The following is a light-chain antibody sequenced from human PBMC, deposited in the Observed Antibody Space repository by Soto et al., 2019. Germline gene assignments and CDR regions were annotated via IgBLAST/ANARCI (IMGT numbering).Light chain of an antibody. CDR2: SDS. CDR1: NPNIGSNP. CDR3: AAWDGSLKGYV. J-gene: IGLJ1*01. Sequence: QSVLTQPPSASGTPGQRVTISCSGSNPNIGSNPVNWYQHLPGTAPKLLVYSDSQRPSGVPDRFSGSKSGTSASLAVSGLRSEDEADYYCAAWDGSLKGYVFGTGTKLTVL. V-gene: IGLV1-44*01.